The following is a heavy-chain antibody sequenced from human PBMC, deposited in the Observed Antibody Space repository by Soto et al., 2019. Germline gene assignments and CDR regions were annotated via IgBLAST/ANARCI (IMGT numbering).Heavy chain of an antibody. D-gene: IGHD3-3*01. V-gene: IGHV3-9*01. CDR2: ISWNSDVK. J-gene: IGHJ6*02. CDR3: ARDMAHYDFWGHNERGLDV. CDR1: GFTFEDSV. Sequence: ALRRSCVDSGFTFEDSVMHWVRQVSGKGLEWVSGISWNSDVKGYADSVRGRFTISRDNARNSLFLQMTSLRGEDSALYYCARDMAHYDFWGHNERGLDVWGQGTAVTVSS.